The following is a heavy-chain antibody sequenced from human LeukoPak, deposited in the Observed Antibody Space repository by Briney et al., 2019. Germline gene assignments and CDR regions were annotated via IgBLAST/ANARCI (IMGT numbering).Heavy chain of an antibody. J-gene: IGHJ3*02. CDR2: LNSDGSSS. Sequence: GGSLRLSCAASGFTFSSYAMSWVRQAPGKGLVWVSRLNSDGSSSAFADSMKGRFTISRDNAKNTLYLQMNSLRAEDTAVYFCVRAKGGPGSTWAFDIWGQGTMVTVSS. V-gene: IGHV3-74*01. CDR1: GFTFSSYA. CDR3: VRAKGGPGSTWAFDI. D-gene: IGHD6-13*01.